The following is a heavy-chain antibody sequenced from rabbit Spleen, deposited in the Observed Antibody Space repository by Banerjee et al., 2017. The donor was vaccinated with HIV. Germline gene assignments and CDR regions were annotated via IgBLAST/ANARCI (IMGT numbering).Heavy chain of an antibody. Sequence: QSLEESGGDLVKPGASLTLTCTASGFSFSSTNYMCWVRQAPGKGLEWIGCISTSSGSTWYASWVNGRFTISKTSSTTVDLKATSLTAADTATYFCARTIAGYAYIPFLALWGPGTLVTVS. D-gene: IGHD6-1*01. CDR3: ARTIAGYAYIPFLAL. J-gene: IGHJ4*01. CDR1: GFSFSSTNY. CDR2: ISTSSGST. V-gene: IGHV1S40*01.